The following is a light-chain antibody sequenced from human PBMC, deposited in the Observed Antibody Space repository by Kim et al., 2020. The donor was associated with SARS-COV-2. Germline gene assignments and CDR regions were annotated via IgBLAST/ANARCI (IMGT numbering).Light chain of an antibody. CDR3: SSYAGSNNLV. CDR1: GSDVGGYTY. CDR2: EVS. J-gene: IGLJ2*01. Sequence: GQSVAISCTGTGSDVGGYTYVSWYQQHPGKAPKLMIYEVSKRPSGVPDRFSGSKSGNTASLTVSGLQAEDEADYYCSSYAGSNNLVFGGGTKLTVL. V-gene: IGLV2-8*01.